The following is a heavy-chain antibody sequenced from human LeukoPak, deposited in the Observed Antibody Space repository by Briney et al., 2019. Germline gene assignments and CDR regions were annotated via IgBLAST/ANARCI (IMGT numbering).Heavy chain of an antibody. V-gene: IGHV4-34*01. CDR1: NGFDNYY. D-gene: IGHD2-21*02. CDR3: GVYGGDWRFDF. J-gene: IGHJ4*02. CDR2: ITYRGSG. Sequence: SETLSLTCAVYNGFDNYYMTIVRQPPGKGREWVGEITYRGSGNYNPSLKGRATISINVSQRQFSLSLRSVTAADTATYYCGVYGGDWRFDFWGQGTPITVSS.